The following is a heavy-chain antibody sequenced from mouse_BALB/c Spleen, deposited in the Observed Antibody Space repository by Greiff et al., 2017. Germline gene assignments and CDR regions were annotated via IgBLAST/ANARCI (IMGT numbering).Heavy chain of an antibody. Sequence: EVQVVESGGGLVKPGGSLKLSCAASGFTFSSYAMSWVRQTPEKRLEWVATISSGGSYTYYPDSVKGRFTISRDNAKNTLYLQMSSLRSEDTAMYYCARGGYGNYGEGAMDYWGQGTSVTVSS. CDR2: ISSGGSYT. CDR3: ARGGYGNYGEGAMDY. J-gene: IGHJ4*01. D-gene: IGHD2-10*02. V-gene: IGHV5-9-3*01. CDR1: GFTFSSYA.